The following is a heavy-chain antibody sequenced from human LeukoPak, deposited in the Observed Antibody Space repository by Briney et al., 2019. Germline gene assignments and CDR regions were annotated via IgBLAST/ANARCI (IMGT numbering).Heavy chain of an antibody. V-gene: IGHV4-34*01. D-gene: IGHD3-22*01. CDR2: INHSGST. Sequence: PSETLSLTCAVYGGSFSGYYWSWIRQPPGKGLEWIGEINHSGSTNYNPSLKSRVTISVDTSKNQFSLKLSSVTAADTAVYYCARGAAYYYDSSGPRGFDYWGQGTLVTVSS. J-gene: IGHJ4*02. CDR1: GGSFSGYY. CDR3: ARGAAYYYDSSGPRGFDY.